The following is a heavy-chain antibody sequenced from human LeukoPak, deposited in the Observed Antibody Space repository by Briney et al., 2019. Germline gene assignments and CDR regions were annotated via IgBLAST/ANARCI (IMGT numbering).Heavy chain of an antibody. CDR2: IIPILGIA. CDR3: ARPYDSSGSAGY. Sequence: ASVKVSCKASGGTFSSYAISWVRQAPGQGLEWMGRIIPILGIANYAQKFQGRVTITADKSTSTAYMELSSLRSEDTAVYYCARPYDSSGSAGYWGQGTLVTVSS. CDR1: GGTFSSYA. J-gene: IGHJ4*02. V-gene: IGHV1-69*04. D-gene: IGHD3-22*01.